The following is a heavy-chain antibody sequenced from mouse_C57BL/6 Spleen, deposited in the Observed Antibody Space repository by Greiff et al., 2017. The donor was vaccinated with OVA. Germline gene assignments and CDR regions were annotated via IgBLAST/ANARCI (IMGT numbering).Heavy chain of an antibody. CDR2: IYPGDGDT. D-gene: IGHD2-10*01. J-gene: IGHJ4*01. CDR1: GYAFSSSW. V-gene: IGHV1-82*01. CDR3: ARSNLLSMDY. Sequence: VQLQQSGPELVKPGASVKISCKASGYAFSSSWMNWVKQRPGKGLEWIGRIYPGDGDTNYNGKFKGKATLTADKSSSTAYMQLSSLTSEDSAVYFCARSNLLSMDYWGQGTSVTVSS.